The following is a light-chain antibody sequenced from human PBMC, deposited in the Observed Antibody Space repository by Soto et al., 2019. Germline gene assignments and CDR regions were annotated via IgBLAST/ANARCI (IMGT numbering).Light chain of an antibody. J-gene: IGKJ2*01. CDR3: QQYGSSPPYT. CDR1: RSFSSSY. Sequence: EIVLTQSPDPLSLSPGERATLSCRASRSFSSSYLAWYQQKPGQAPRLLIYAASSRATGIPDRFSGSGSGTDFTLTISRLEPEDCAVYYCQQYGSSPPYTFGQGTKLEIK. V-gene: IGKV3-20*01. CDR2: AAS.